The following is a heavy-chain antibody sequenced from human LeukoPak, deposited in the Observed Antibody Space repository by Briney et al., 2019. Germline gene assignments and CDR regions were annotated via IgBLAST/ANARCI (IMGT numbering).Heavy chain of an antibody. D-gene: IGHD3-22*01. V-gene: IGHV1-8*01. CDR3: ARGGYYYDSSGHRSGAFDI. Sequence: GASVKVSCKASGYTFTSYDINWVRQATGQGLEWMGWMNPNSGNTGYAQKFQGRVTMTRNTSISTAYMELSSLRSEDTAVYYCARGGYYYDSSGHRSGAFDIWGQGTMVTVSS. CDR1: GYTFTSYD. CDR2: MNPNSGNT. J-gene: IGHJ3*02.